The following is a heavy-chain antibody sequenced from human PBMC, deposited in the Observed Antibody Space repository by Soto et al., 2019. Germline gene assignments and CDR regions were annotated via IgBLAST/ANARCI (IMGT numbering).Heavy chain of an antibody. CDR1: GGSISSSSYY. V-gene: IGHV4-39*01. D-gene: IGHD2-15*01. CDR3: ARRYGGSSPFDY. CDR2: IYYTGTT. Sequence: QLQLQESGPGLVKPSETLSLTCTVSGGSISSSSYYWGWIRQPPGKGLEWIGSIYYTGTTYYNPSLKSRVTISVDTSKNQFSLKLSSVTAADTAVYYCARRYGGSSPFDYCGQGTLVTVSS. J-gene: IGHJ4*02.